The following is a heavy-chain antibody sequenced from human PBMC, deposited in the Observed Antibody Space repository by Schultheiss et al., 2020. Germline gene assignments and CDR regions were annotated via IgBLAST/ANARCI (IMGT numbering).Heavy chain of an antibody. V-gene: IGHV2-70*01. CDR3: ARIRGVWFRELSCSYFDY. D-gene: IGHD3-10*01. CDR1: GFSLSNARMG. J-gene: IGHJ4*02. Sequence: SGPTLVKPTATLTLTCTVSGFSLSNARMGVSWIRQPPGKALEWLALIDWDDDKYYSTSLKTRLTISKDTSKNQVVLTMTNMDPVDTATYYCARIRGVWFRELSCSYFDYWGQGTLVTVSS. CDR2: IDWDDDK.